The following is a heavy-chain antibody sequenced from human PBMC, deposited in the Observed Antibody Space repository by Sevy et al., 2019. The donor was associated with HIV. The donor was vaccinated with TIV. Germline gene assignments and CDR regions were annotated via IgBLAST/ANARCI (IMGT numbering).Heavy chain of an antibody. J-gene: IGHJ4*02. CDR3: AKGAYGSGSYHNIFDY. Sequence: GGSLRLSCAASGFTFSSYAMSWVRQAPGKGLEWVSDLSGSGGSTYYADSVKGRFTISRDNSKNTLYLQMNSLRAEDTAVYYCAKGAYGSGSYHNIFDYWGQGTLVTVSS. V-gene: IGHV3-23*01. CDR1: GFTFSSYA. D-gene: IGHD3-10*01. CDR2: LSGSGGST.